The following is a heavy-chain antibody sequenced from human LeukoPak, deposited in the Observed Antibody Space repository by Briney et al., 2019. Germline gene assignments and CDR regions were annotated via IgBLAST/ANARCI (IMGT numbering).Heavy chain of an antibody. V-gene: IGHV3-30-3*01. D-gene: IGHD6-19*01. CDR1: GFTFSSYA. J-gene: IGHJ4*02. Sequence: PGRSLRLSCAASGFTFSSYAMHWVRQAPGKGLEWVAVISYDGSNKYYADSVKGRFTISRDNSKNTLYLQMNSLRAEDTAVYYCARDPGIAVAGTSGGGWSLPREYYFDYWGQGTLVTVSS. CDR3: ARDPGIAVAGTSGGGWSLPREYYFDY. CDR2: ISYDGSNK.